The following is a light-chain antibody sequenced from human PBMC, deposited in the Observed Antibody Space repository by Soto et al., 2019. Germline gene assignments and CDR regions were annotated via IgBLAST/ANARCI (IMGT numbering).Light chain of an antibody. Sequence: QSALPQPASVSGSPGQSITISCTGTSSDVRDYNYVSWYQQHPGKAPKVLIYEVRNRPSGVSNRFSGSKSGNTASLTISGLQADDEADYYCSSYTTTNTLIFGGGTKLTVL. CDR1: SSDVRDYNY. CDR3: SSYTTTNTLI. J-gene: IGLJ2*01. V-gene: IGLV2-14*01. CDR2: EVR.